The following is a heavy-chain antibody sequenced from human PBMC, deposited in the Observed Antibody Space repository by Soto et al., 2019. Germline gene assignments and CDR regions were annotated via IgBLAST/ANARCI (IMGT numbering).Heavy chain of an antibody. V-gene: IGHV4-31*03. D-gene: IGHD6-19*01. Sequence: QGELQESGPGLVKRSQTLSRTCTVSGGSISSGGYYWSWIRQHPGKGLEWIGYIYYSGSTYYNPSLKSRVTISVDTSKNQFSLKLSSVPAADTAVYYCARDRNGVVAGFNWFDPWGQGTLVTVSS. CDR2: IYYSGST. CDR1: GGSISSGGYY. J-gene: IGHJ5*02. CDR3: ARDRNGVVAGFNWFDP.